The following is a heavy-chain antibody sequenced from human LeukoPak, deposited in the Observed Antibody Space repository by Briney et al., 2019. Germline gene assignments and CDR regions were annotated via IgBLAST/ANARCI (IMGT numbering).Heavy chain of an antibody. CDR3: ARDGTGFDF. J-gene: IGHJ3*01. Sequence: PGGSLRLSCEASGFTISSDWMAWVSQAPGKGLEWVASIKQDGTEKKYVDSVKGRFTISRDNVKNSLYLQMNSLRAEDTAVYYCARDGTGFDFWGHGTMVTVSS. V-gene: IGHV3-7*01. CDR1: GFTISSDW. CDR2: IKQDGTEK. D-gene: IGHD3/OR15-3a*01.